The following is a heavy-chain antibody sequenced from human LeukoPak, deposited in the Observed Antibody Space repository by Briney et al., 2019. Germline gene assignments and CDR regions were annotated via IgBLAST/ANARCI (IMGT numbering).Heavy chain of an antibody. CDR2: ISSSSSYI. CDR3: ARDSPIETYDILTGYYNNNWFDP. Sequence: GGSLRLSCAASGFTFSSYSMNWVRQAPGKGLEWVSSISSSSSYIYYADSVKGRFTISRDNAKNSLYLQMNSLRAEDTAVYYCARDSPIETYDILTGYYNNNWFDPWGQGTLVTVSS. J-gene: IGHJ5*02. D-gene: IGHD3-9*01. V-gene: IGHV3-21*01. CDR1: GFTFSSYS.